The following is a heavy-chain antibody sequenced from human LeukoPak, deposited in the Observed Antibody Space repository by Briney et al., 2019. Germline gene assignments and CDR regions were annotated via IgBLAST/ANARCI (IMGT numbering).Heavy chain of an antibody. CDR3: ARASDVIAAAGTCWFDP. J-gene: IGHJ5*02. V-gene: IGHV4-34*01. Sequence: SETLSLTCAVYGGSFSGYYWSWIRQPPGKGLEWIGEINHSGSTNYNPSLKSRVTISVDTSKNQFSLKLSSVTAADTAVYYCARASDVIAAAGTCWFDPRGQGTLVTVSS. D-gene: IGHD6-13*01. CDR2: INHSGST. CDR1: GGSFSGYY.